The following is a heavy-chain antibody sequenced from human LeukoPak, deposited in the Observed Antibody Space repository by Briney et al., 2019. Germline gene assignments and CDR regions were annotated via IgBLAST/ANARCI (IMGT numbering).Heavy chain of an antibody. CDR1: GFTFSSYS. Sequence: GGSLRLSCAASGFTFSSYSMNWVRQAPGKGLEWVSSISSSSSYICYADSVKGRFTISRDNAKNSLYLQMNSLRAEDTAVYYCAGASPLDYWGQGTLVTVSS. CDR3: AGASPLDY. J-gene: IGHJ4*02. CDR2: ISSSSSYI. V-gene: IGHV3-21*01.